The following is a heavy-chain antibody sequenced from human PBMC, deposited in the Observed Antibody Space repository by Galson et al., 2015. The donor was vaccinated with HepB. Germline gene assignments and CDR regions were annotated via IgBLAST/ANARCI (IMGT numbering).Heavy chain of an antibody. CDR3: VKDHYDILTGYSSY. CDR1: GFTFSSYA. CDR2: ISSNGGST. J-gene: IGHJ4*02. V-gene: IGHV3-64D*06. D-gene: IGHD3-9*01. Sequence: SLRLSCAASGFTFSSYAMHWVRQAPGKGLEYVSAISSNGGSTYYADSVKGRFTISRDNSKNTLYLQMSSPRAEDTAVYYCVKDHYDILTGYSSYWGQGTLVTVSS.